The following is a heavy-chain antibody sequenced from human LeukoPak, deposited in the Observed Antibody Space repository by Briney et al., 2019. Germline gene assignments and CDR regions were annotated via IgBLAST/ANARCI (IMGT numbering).Heavy chain of an antibody. CDR3: ARVRLVATSYYYGSGSYSVFDY. J-gene: IGHJ4*02. V-gene: IGHV4-59*01. CDR2: IYYSGST. D-gene: IGHD3-10*01. Sequence: SETLSLTCTVSGGSISSYYWSWIRQPPGKGLEWIGYIYYSGSTNYNPSLKSRVTISVDTSKNQFSLKLSSVTAADTAVYYCARVRLVATSYYYGSGSYSVFDYWGQGTLVTVSS. CDR1: GGSISSYY.